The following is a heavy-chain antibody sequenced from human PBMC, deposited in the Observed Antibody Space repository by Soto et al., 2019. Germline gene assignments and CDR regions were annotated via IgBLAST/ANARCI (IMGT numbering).Heavy chain of an antibody. V-gene: IGHV1-69*01. J-gene: IGHJ4*02. CDR1: GGTFSSYA. CDR2: IIPIFGTA. Sequence: QVQLVQSGAEVKKPGSSVKVSCKASGGTFSSYAISWVRQAPGQGLEWMGGIIPIFGTANYAQKFQGRVTITADESTSTDYMELSSLRSEDTDVYYCARAPLGDYYDSSGYYLAFDYWGQGTLVTVSS. D-gene: IGHD3-22*01. CDR3: ARAPLGDYYDSSGYYLAFDY.